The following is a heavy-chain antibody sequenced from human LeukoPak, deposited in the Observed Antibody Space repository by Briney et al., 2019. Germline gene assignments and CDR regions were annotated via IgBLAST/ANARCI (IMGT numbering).Heavy chain of an antibody. Sequence: QSSETLSLTCTVSGGSISSSTIYYWGWIRQPPGKGLEWIGSLYSSGSTYYNPSLKSRVTISVDTSKNQFSLKLTSVTAADTAVYYCARHQSGDYFDYWGQGTLVTVSS. CDR3: ARHQSGDYFDY. D-gene: IGHD4-17*01. CDR1: GGSISSSTIYY. V-gene: IGHV4-39*01. J-gene: IGHJ4*02. CDR2: LYSSGST.